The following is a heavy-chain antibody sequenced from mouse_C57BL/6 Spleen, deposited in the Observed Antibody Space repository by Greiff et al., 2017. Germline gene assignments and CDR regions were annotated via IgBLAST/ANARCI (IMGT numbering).Heavy chain of an antibody. V-gene: IGHV1-26*01. J-gene: IGHJ4*01. CDR3: ARNYGNYYAMDY. CDR1: GYTFTDYY. CDR2: INPNNGGT. D-gene: IGHD1-2*01. Sequence: EVQLQQSGPELVKPGASVKISCKASGYTFTDYYMNWVKQSHGKSLEWIGDINPNNGGTSYNQKFKGKATLTVDKSSSTAYMELRSLTSEDSAVYDCARNYGNYYAMDYWGQGTSVTVSS.